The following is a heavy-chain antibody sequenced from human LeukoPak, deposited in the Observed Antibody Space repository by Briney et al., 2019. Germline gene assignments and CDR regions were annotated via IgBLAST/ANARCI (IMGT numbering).Heavy chain of an antibody. CDR2: IRADGSDK. V-gene: IGHV3-30*02. CDR3: ARVSGWYTFDY. J-gene: IGHJ4*02. CDR1: GFNFRTHG. D-gene: IGHD6-19*01. Sequence: GGSLRLSCAASGFNFRTHGMHWVRQAPGKGLEWVTFIRADGSDKYYRHSVKGRFTISRDNAKNTLYLQMNGLRAEDTAVYYCARVSGWYTFDYWGQGTLVSVSS.